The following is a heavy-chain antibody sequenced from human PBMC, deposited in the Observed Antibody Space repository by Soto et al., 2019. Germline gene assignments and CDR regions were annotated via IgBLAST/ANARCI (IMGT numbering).Heavy chain of an antibody. J-gene: IGHJ4*02. CDR1: GGSLNNYY. D-gene: IGHD6-13*01. V-gene: IGHV4-59*08. CDR2: VYYGGST. CDR3: SRRKRSTWCFDY. Sequence: PSETLSLTCTVSGGSLNNYYWAWIRQPPGKGLEWIGYVYYGGSTSYNPSLQSRVTISVDRSKNQFSLILNSVTAADTAVYYCSRRKRSTWCFDYCGLRHLVTVS.